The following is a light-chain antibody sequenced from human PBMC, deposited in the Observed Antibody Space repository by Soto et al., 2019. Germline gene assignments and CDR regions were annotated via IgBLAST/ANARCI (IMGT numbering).Light chain of an antibody. J-gene: IGLJ2*01. CDR3: SSYTSSSHVV. Sequence: SVLTQPASVSGSPGQSITISCTGNSSDVGGYNYVSWYQQHPGKAPKLMIYDVSNRPSGVSNRFSGSKSGNTASLTISGLQAEDEADYYCSSYTSSSHVVFGGGTKLTVL. CDR1: SSDVGGYNY. CDR2: DVS. V-gene: IGLV2-14*01.